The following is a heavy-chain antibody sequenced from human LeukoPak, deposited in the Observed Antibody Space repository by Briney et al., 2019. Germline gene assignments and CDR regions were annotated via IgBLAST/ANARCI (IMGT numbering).Heavy chain of an antibody. Sequence: GGSLRLFCTASGFTFCDYGISWVRQAPGKGLEWVSFVRSKAYGGTTEDAASVKGRFTISRDDSKSIAYLQMNSLKTEDTAVYYCTRARGSYYFDYWGQGTPVTVSS. CDR1: GFTFCDYG. D-gene: IGHD5-12*01. CDR2: VRSKAYGGTT. J-gene: IGHJ4*02. CDR3: TRARGSYYFDY. V-gene: IGHV3-49*04.